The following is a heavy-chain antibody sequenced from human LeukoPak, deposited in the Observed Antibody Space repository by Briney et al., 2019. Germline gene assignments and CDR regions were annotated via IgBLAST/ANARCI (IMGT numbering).Heavy chain of an antibody. J-gene: IGHJ3*01. CDR1: GGTISSSSYY. D-gene: IGHD6-13*01. CDR3: ARQDISSTLYGALVL. V-gene: IGHV4-39*01. CDR2: KYYSGST. Sequence: HPSETLSLTCTVSGGTISSSSYYWGWIRQPPGKGLEWIGSKYYSGSTYYNPSLKSRVTISVDTSKNQFSLKLSSVTAADTAVFYCARQDISSTLYGALVLWGQGTTVTVSS.